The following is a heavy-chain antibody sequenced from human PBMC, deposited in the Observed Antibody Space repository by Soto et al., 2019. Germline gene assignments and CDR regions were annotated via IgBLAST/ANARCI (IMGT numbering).Heavy chain of an antibody. D-gene: IGHD6-6*01. CDR2: IYYSGST. J-gene: IGHJ6*02. CDR3: ARDPKYSSPKSYGMDV. CDR1: GGSISSGDYY. V-gene: IGHV4-30-4*01. Sequence: SETLSLTCTVSGGSISSGDYYWSWIRQPPGKGLEWIGYIYYSGSTYYNPSLKSRVTISVDTSKNQFSLKLSSVTAADTAVYYCARDPKYSSPKSYGMDVWGQGTTVTVSS.